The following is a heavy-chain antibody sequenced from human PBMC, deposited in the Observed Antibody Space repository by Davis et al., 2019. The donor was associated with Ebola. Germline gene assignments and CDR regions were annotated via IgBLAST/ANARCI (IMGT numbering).Heavy chain of an antibody. V-gene: IGHV1-69*06. J-gene: IGHJ4*02. Sequence: SVKVSCKASGGTFSSYTISWVRQAPGQGLEWMGGIIPIFGTANYAQKFQGRVTITADKSTSTAYMELSSLRSEDTAVYYCARDCAAIVAGGCWGQGTLVTVSS. CDR2: IIPIFGTA. CDR1: GGTFSSYT. CDR3: ARDCAAIVAGGC. D-gene: IGHD5-12*01.